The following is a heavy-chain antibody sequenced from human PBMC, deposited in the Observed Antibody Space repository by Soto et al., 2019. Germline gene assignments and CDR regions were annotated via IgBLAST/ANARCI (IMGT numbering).Heavy chain of an antibody. CDR3: ARDFVDHRYYYYGMDV. Sequence: GGALRLSCAASGFTFSSYSMNWVRQAPGKGLEWVSYISSSSSTIYYADSVKGRFTISRDNAKNSLYLQMNSLRDEDTAVYYCARDFVDHRYYYYGMDVWGQGTTVTVSS. V-gene: IGHV3-48*02. CDR2: ISSSSSTI. D-gene: IGHD5-12*01. J-gene: IGHJ6*02. CDR1: GFTFSSYS.